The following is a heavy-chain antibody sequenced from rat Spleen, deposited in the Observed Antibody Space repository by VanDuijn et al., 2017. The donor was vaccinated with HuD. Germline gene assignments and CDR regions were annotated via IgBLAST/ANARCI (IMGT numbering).Heavy chain of an antibody. D-gene: IGHD1-12*01. CDR1: GFSLTSYH. V-gene: IGHV2-43*01. CDR2: IWTGGST. J-gene: IGHJ2*01. CDR3: ARANRDSYAHFDH. Sequence: QVQLKESGPGLVQPSQTLSLTCTVSGFSLTSYHVSWVRQPPGKGLEWMGVIWTGGSTAYNSLLKSQLSIPRDISERQVLLKMNRLHTEDTATHYCARANRDSYAHFDHWGQGVMVTVSS.